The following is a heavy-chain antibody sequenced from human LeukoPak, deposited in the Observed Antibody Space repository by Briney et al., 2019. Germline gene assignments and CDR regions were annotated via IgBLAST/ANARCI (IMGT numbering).Heavy chain of an antibody. CDR3: ARDFYGTTFDY. Sequence: GGSLRLSCAASGFTFSSYAMHWVRQAPGKGLEWVAVISYDGSNKYYADSVKGRFTISRDNSKNTLYLQMNSLRAEDTAVYYCARDFYGTTFDYWGQGTLVSVSS. J-gene: IGHJ4*02. V-gene: IGHV3-30-3*01. CDR1: GFTFSSYA. D-gene: IGHD2/OR15-2a*01. CDR2: ISYDGSNK.